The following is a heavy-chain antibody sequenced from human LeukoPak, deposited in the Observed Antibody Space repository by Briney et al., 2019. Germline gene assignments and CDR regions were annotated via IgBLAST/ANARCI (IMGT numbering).Heavy chain of an antibody. V-gene: IGHV3-48*01. Sequence: PGGSLRLSCAASGFTFSSYSMNWVRQAPGKGLEWVSYISSSSSTIYYADSVKGRFTISRDNAKNSLYLQMNSLRAEDTAVYYCARDRGYSYISFGVDSNDYWGQGTLVTVSS. CDR1: GFTFSSYS. D-gene: IGHD5-18*01. CDR3: ARDRGYSYISFGVDSNDY. CDR2: ISSSSSTI. J-gene: IGHJ4*02.